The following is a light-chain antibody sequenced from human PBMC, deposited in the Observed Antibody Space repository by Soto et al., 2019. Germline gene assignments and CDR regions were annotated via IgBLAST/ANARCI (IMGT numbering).Light chain of an antibody. CDR3: QQSYSNPST. CDR2: AAS. CDR1: QSISTY. Sequence: DIQMTQSPSSLSASVGDRVTITCRASQSISTYLNWYQQRPGKAPEVLIYAASRLQGGVPSRFSGSGSGTDFTLTINSLQPEDSESYYCQQSYSNPSTFGQGTKVDIK. J-gene: IGKJ1*01. V-gene: IGKV1-39*01.